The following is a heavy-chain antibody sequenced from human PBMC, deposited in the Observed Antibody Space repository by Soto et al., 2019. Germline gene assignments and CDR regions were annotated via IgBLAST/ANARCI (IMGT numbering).Heavy chain of an antibody. CDR1: GLTIGSYD. D-gene: IGHD4-4*01. Sequence: PFIVAGLTIGSYDGSWIRQPPGTGLEWLGYLYYSGSTNYNTSLKSRVTISVDTSKNQFSLKLSSVTAADTAVYYCARLSTVSGFDPWGQGTLVTVSS. CDR3: ARLSTVSGFDP. V-gene: IGHV4-59*08. CDR2: LYYSGST. J-gene: IGHJ5*02.